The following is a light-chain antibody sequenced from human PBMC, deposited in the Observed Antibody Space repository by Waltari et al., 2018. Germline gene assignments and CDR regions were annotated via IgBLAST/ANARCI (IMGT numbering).Light chain of an antibody. CDR1: SSDIGDNY. J-gene: IGLJ3*02. CDR3: ATWDSSLRAEV. CDR2: END. V-gene: IGLV1-51*02. Sequence: QSVLTQPPSVSAAPGQRVTISCSGSSSDIGDNYESWYQQLPGTAPKRLVYENDNRPSEIPDRFSASKSGTSATLAITGLQTGDEADYYCATWDSSLRAEVFGGGTKLTVL.